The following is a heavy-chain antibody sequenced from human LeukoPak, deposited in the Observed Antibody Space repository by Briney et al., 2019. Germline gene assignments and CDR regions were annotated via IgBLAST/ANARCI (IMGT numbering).Heavy chain of an antibody. Sequence: GGSLRLSCAASGFTFDDYAMHWVRQAPGKGLEWVSAINGSGGSTYYADSVKGRFTISRDNSKNTLYPQMNSLRAEDAAVYYCARGSPAAIQSGWFDPWGQGTLVTVSS. V-gene: IGHV3-23*01. J-gene: IGHJ5*02. CDR2: INGSGGST. CDR1: GFTFDDYA. D-gene: IGHD2-2*02. CDR3: ARGSPAAIQSGWFDP.